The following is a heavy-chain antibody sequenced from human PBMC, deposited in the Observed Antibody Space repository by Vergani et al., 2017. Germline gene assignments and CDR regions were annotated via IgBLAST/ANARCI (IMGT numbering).Heavy chain of an antibody. CDR3: ARNPYCGGDCYSDAFDI. CDR1: GCSISSYS. D-gene: IGHD2-21*02. CDR2: IYYSGST. V-gene: IGHV4-59*01. J-gene: IGHJ3*02. Sequence: QVQLQESGPGLVKPSETLSLTCTVSGCSISSYSWSWIRQPPGKGLEWIGYIYYSGSTNYNPSLKSRVTISVDTSKNQFSLKLSSVTAADTAVYYCARNPYCGGDCYSDAFDIWGQGTMVTVSS.